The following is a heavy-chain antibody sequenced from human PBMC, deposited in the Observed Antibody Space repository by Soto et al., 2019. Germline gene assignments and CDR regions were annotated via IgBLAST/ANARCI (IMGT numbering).Heavy chain of an antibody. V-gene: IGHV3-7*01. Sequence: XESLSLFCAASGFTFSSYCMSWVRQAPGKGLEWVANIKRDGSEKYYVDSVKGRFTISRDNAKNSLYLQMNSLRAEDTAVYYCARSLHRTYDSWGQGTLVTV. D-gene: IGHD4-4*01. CDR1: GFTFSSYC. CDR2: IKRDGSEK. J-gene: IGHJ4*02. CDR3: ARSLHRTYDS.